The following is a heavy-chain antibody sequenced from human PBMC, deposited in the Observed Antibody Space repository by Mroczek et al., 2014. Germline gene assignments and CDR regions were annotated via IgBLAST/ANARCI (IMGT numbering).Heavy chain of an antibody. CDR3: ARGGTVTGYYYYGMDV. CDR1: GGSISSYY. Sequence: QVQLQESGPGLVKPSETLSLTCTVSGGSISSYYWSWIRQPPGKGLEWIGYIYYSGSTNYNPSLKSRVTISVDTSKNQFSLKLSSVTAADTAVYYCARGGTVTGYYYYGMDVWGQGTTVTVSS. J-gene: IGHJ6*02. D-gene: IGHD4-17*01. V-gene: IGHV4-59*01. CDR2: IYYSGST.